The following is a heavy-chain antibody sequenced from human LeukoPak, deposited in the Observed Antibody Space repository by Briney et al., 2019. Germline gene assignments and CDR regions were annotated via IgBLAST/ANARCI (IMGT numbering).Heavy chain of an antibody. CDR1: GFTFRSYE. D-gene: IGHD3-16*01. Sequence: GGSLRLSCAASGFTFRSYEMNWVRQAPGKGLEGVSYISSSGSTIYYADSVKGRFTISRDNAKNSLFLQMNSLRAEDTAVYYCARGPWGYYYMDVWGKGTTVTISS. CDR3: ARGPWGYYYMDV. J-gene: IGHJ6*03. CDR2: ISSSGSTI. V-gene: IGHV3-48*03.